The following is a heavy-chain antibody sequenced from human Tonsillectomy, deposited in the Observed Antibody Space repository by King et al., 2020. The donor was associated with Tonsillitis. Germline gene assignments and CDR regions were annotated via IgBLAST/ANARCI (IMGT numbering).Heavy chain of an antibody. V-gene: IGHV4-59*01. CDR1: GGSISSYY. J-gene: IGHJ2*01. CDR2: IYYSGST. D-gene: IGHD4-17*01. CDR3: ARVDYGDYVRYFDL. Sequence: QLQESGPGLVKTSETLSLTCTVSGGSISSYYWSWIRQPPGKGLEWIGYIYYSGSTNYNPSLKSRVTISVDTSKNQFSLKLSSVTAADTAVYYCARVDYGDYVRYFDLWGRGTLVTVSS.